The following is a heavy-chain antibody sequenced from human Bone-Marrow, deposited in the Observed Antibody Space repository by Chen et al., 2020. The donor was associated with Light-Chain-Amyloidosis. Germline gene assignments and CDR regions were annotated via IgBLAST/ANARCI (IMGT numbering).Heavy chain of an antibody. D-gene: IGHD1-20*01. J-gene: IGHJ4*02. Sequence: EVQLAQSGPEVKTTGATVKISCKVSGYPFTDSYFHWVQQAPGQGLEWVGFVDPEDGKTVYAEKFQGRVTRTADTSTATVYMQLSSLRSADTAVYYCATEFGITGLGAAYWGQGTLVTVSS. CDR2: VDPEDGKT. CDR3: ATEFGITGLGAAY. CDR1: GYPFTDSY. V-gene: IGHV1-69-2*01.